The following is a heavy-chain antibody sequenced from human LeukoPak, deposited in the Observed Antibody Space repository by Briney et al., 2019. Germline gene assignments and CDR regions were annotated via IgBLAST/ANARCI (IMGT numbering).Heavy chain of an antibody. CDR2: ISDSGGST. D-gene: IGHD6-19*01. CDR3: AKDARRTSGWYYFDS. J-gene: IGHJ4*02. CDR1: GFSFSNYA. V-gene: IGHV3-23*01. Sequence: PGGSLRLSCAASGFSFSNYAMSWVRQAPGKGLEWVSGISDSGGSTYSADSVKGRFTISRDNSKNTVYLQMNSLRAEDTAVYYCAKDARRTSGWYYFDSWGQGTLVTVSS.